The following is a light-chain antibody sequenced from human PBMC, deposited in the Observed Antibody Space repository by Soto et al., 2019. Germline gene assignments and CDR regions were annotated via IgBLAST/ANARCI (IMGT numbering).Light chain of an antibody. CDR2: GAS. V-gene: IGKV3-15*01. CDR3: QQYNSWPPT. CDR1: QSVNGN. J-gene: IGKJ2*01. Sequence: EIVMTQSPATLSVSPGERATLSCRASQSVNGNLAWYQQKPGQAPRLLIYGASTRATGIPARFSGSGSGTEFTLTISSLQSEDFAVYYCQQYNSWPPTFGQGTKLEIK.